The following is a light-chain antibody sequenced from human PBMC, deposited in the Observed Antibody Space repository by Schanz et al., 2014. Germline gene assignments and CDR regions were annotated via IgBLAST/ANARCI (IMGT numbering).Light chain of an antibody. CDR3: CSFAGSSWV. CDR2: EVS. CDR1: SSDVGGYNF. V-gene: IGLV2-8*01. J-gene: IGLJ3*02. Sequence: QSALTQPPSASGSPGQSVTISCTGTSSDVGGYNFVSWYQQHPGKVPKLLIFEVSQRPSGVPDRFSGSKSGTSASLAITGLQAEDEADYYCCSFAGSSWVFGGGTKLTVL.